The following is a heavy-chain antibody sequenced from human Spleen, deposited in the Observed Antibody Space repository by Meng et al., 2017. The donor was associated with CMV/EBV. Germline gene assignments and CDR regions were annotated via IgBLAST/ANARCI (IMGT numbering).Heavy chain of an antibody. D-gene: IGHD3-10*01. Sequence: GGSLRLSCAASGFTFRNYAMSWVRQAPGKGLEWVSLIYSGGSSTYYADSVKGRFTIFRDNSKNTLYLQMNSLRAEDTAVYYCAKDHYYGSGMGFYFDYWGQATLVTVSS. V-gene: IGHV3-23*03. CDR1: GFTFRNYA. J-gene: IGHJ4*02. CDR3: AKDHYYGSGMGFYFDY. CDR2: IYSGGSST.